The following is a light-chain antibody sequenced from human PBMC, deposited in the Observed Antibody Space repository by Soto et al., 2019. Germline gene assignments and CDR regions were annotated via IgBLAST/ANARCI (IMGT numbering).Light chain of an antibody. CDR2: GAS. V-gene: IGKV3-20*01. CDR1: QSVGTY. J-gene: IGKJ5*01. Sequence: VVLTQSPATLSLSPGERATLSCRASQSVGTYLAWYQQKPGQAPGLLIYGASNRATGIPDRFSGSGSGTDFTLTISRLEAEDFAVYYCQQSSSSPITFGQGTRLEI. CDR3: QQSSSSPIT.